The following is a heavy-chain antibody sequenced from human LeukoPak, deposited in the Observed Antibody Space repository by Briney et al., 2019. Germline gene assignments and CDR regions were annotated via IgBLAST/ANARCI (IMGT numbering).Heavy chain of an antibody. CDR2: ISWNSGSI. J-gene: IGHJ4*02. CDR1: GFTFDDYA. CDR3: AKGTPVTYYDILTGHLDY. D-gene: IGHD3-9*01. V-gene: IGHV3-9*01. Sequence: GGSLRLSCAASGFTFDDYAMHWVRQAPGKGLEWVSGISWNSGSIGYADSVKGRFTISRDNAKNSLYLQMNSLRAEDTALYYCAKGTPVTYYDILTGHLDYWGQGTLVTVSS.